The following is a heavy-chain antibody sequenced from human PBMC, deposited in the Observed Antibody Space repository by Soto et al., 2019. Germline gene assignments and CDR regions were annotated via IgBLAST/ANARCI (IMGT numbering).Heavy chain of an antibody. CDR1: GFAFATYA. CDR2: ITNSGEST. J-gene: IGHJ4*02. Sequence: EVQLLESGGDVVQPGGSLRLSCAASGFAFATYAMTWVRQSPGKGLEWVSCITNSGESTYFADSVKGRFSISRDDSKNTLYLQMSGLSAKDTDVYYCARGGPRDGYRDFDYWGPGTQVTVSS. CDR3: ARGGPRDGYRDFDY. V-gene: IGHV3-23*01. D-gene: IGHD5-18*01.